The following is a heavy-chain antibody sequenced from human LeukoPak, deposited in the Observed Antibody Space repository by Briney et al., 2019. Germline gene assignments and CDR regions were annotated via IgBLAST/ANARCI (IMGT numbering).Heavy chain of an antibody. CDR1: GFTFSSYS. Sequence: PGGSLRLSCAASGFTFSSYSMNWVRQAPGKGLEWVSYISSSSSNIYYADSVKGRFTISRDNAKNSLYLQMNSLRAEDTAVYYCARDRDSKPFIGLLSAAPGVAAFDIWGQGTMVTVSS. V-gene: IGHV3-21*01. CDR2: ISSSSSNI. D-gene: IGHD3-10*01. CDR3: ARDRDSKPFIGLLSAAPGVAAFDI. J-gene: IGHJ3*02.